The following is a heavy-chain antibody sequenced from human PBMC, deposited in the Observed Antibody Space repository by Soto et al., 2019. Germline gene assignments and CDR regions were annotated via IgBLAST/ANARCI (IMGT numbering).Heavy chain of an antibody. V-gene: IGHV3-7*03. J-gene: IGHJ4*02. CDR2: IKQDGSEK. CDR1: GFTFSSYW. Sequence: GGSLRLSCAASGFTFSSYWMSWVRQAPGKGLEWVANIKQDGSEKYYVDSVKGRFTISRDNAKNSLYLQMNSLRAEDTAVYYCASPHYPRYCSSTSCPSYFDYWGQGTMVTVSS. D-gene: IGHD2-2*01. CDR3: ASPHYPRYCSSTSCPSYFDY.